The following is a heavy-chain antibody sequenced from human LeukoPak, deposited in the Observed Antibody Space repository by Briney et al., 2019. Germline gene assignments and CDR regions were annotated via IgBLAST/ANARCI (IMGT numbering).Heavy chain of an antibody. V-gene: IGHV4-4*08. CDR3: VRRDSSWYGGWFDP. J-gene: IGHJ5*02. D-gene: IGHD6-13*01. Sequence: SETLSLTCTVSGGSISSHHWTWIRQTPGKGLEWIGYISNNGYTNYNSSVASQVPISVDTSKTQFSLGLPSVTAADTAVYFCVRRDSSWYGGWFDPWGLGTLVTVSS. CDR1: GGSISSHH. CDR2: ISNNGYT.